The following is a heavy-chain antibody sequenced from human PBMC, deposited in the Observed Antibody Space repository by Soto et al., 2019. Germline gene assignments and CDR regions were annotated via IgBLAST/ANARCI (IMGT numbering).Heavy chain of an antibody. CDR3: ARGVATTFYPDY. CDR1: GGSISSGGYY. V-gene: IGHV4-31*03. D-gene: IGHD5-12*01. J-gene: IGHJ4*02. CDR2: IYYSGST. Sequence: SETLSLTCTVSGGSISSGGYYWSWIRQHPGKGLEWIGYIYYSGSTYYNPSLKSRVTISVDTSKNQFSLKLSSVTAADTAVYYCARGVATTFYPDYWGQGTLVTVS.